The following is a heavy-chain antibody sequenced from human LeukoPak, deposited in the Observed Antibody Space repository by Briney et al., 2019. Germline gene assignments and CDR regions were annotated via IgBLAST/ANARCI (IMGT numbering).Heavy chain of an antibody. J-gene: IGHJ6*02. D-gene: IGHD2-15*01. CDR3: ARGTYCSGGSRYSDYYGMDV. CDR1: XTSYX. Sequence: XTSYXXSWXRQAPGQGLEWMGWISAYNGNTNYAQKLQGRVTMTTDTSTSTAYMELRSLRSDDTAVYYCARGTYCSGGSRYSDYYGMDVWGQGTTVTVSS. V-gene: IGHV1-18*01. CDR2: ISAYNGNT.